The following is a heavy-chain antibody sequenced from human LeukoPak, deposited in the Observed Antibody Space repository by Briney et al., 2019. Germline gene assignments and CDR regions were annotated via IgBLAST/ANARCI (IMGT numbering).Heavy chain of an antibody. Sequence: GESLKISCKGSGYRFTNYWIAWVRQMPGKGLEGMGIIYPDDSDIRYSPSFQGQVTISADRPISTAYLQWSSMKASDTAMYYCARHTSGVRGLTPRVDSWGQGTPVTVSS. CDR3: ARHTSGVRGLTPRVDS. V-gene: IGHV5-51*01. CDR2: IYPDDSDI. D-gene: IGHD3-10*01. CDR1: GYRFTNYW. J-gene: IGHJ5*01.